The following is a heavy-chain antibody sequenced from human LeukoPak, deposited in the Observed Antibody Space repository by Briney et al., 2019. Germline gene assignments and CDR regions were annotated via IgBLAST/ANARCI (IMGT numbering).Heavy chain of an antibody. D-gene: IGHD5-18*01. CDR3: ARYNYVALDY. Sequence: GGSLRLSCAASGFTFSSYEMNWVRQAPGKGLEWVSYIGSSGSIIHLAGSVKGRFTISRDNAKNSLYLQMSSLRVEDTAVYYCARYNYVALDYWGQGSLVSVSS. CDR2: IGSSGSII. V-gene: IGHV3-48*03. CDR1: GFTFSSYE. J-gene: IGHJ4*02.